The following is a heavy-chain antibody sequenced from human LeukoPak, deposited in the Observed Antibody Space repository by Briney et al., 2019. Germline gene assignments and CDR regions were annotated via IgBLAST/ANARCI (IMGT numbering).Heavy chain of an antibody. V-gene: IGHV5-10-1*01. Sequence: GESLKISCKGSGYIFTSYWISWVRQMPGKGLEWMGRIDPSDSYTNYSPSFQGHVTISADESISTAYLQWSSLKASDTAMYYCARRGGDYSFDPWGQGTLVTVSS. CDR3: ARRGGDYSFDP. J-gene: IGHJ5*02. CDR1: GYIFTSYW. D-gene: IGHD4-17*01. CDR2: IDPSDSYT.